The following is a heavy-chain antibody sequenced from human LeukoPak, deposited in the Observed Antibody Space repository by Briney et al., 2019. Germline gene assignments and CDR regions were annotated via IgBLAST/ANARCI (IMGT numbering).Heavy chain of an antibody. D-gene: IGHD3/OR15-3a*01. Sequence: GGSLRLSCAASGFTFRNHAMNWVRQAPGKGLEWVSAISGSGGSTYYADSVKGRFTISRDNSKNTLYLQMNSLRAEDTAVYYCAKWTDFDLWGRGTLVTVSS. V-gene: IGHV3-23*01. CDR2: ISGSGGST. J-gene: IGHJ2*01. CDR1: GFTFRNHA. CDR3: AKWTDFDL.